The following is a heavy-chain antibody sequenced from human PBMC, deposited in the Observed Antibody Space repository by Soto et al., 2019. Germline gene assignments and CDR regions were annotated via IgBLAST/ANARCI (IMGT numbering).Heavy chain of an antibody. Sequence: SETLSLTCTVSGGSASSGSYYWGWIRQPPGKGLEWIGYIYYSGSTNYNPSLKSRVTVSVDTSKNQFSLKLSSVTAADTAVYYCAREVSGYSSGSPYGMDVWGQGTTVTVSS. D-gene: IGHD6-19*01. CDR1: GGSASSGSYY. CDR2: IYYSGST. V-gene: IGHV4-61*01. CDR3: AREVSGYSSGSPYGMDV. J-gene: IGHJ6*02.